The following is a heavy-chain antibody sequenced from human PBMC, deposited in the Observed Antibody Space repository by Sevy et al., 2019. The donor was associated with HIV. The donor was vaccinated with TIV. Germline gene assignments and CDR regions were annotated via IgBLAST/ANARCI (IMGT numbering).Heavy chain of an antibody. Sequence: ASVKVSCKVSGYSFTELSMHWVRQAPGKGVEWMGGFDPEEGKTISAQKFQGRLTMTEDTSTDTAYMELSSLRSEDTAVYYCATAAYGAGIYGYFDYWGQGSLVTVSS. J-gene: IGHJ4*02. CDR3: ATAAYGAGIYGYFDY. V-gene: IGHV1-24*01. CDR2: FDPEEGKT. D-gene: IGHD3-10*01. CDR1: GYSFTELS.